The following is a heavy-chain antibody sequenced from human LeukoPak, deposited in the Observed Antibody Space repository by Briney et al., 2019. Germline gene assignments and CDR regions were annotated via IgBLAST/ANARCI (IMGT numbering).Heavy chain of an antibody. D-gene: IGHD3-9*01. CDR3: ARGTVLRYFDWLLHRNPYYFDY. Sequence: SETLSLTCTVSGGSISSYYWSWIRQPPAKGLEWIGYIYYSGSTNYNPSLKSRVTISVDTSKNQFSLKLSSVTAADTAVYYCARGTVLRYFDWLLHRNPYYFDYWGQGTLVTVSS. CDR2: IYYSGST. V-gene: IGHV4-59*01. CDR1: GGSISSYY. J-gene: IGHJ4*02.